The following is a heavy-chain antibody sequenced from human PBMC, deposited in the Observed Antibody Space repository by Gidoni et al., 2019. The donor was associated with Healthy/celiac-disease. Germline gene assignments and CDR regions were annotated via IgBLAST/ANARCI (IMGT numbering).Heavy chain of an antibody. J-gene: IGHJ6*02. CDR2: ISSSSSDI. V-gene: IGHV3-21*01. CDR1: GFTFSSYS. Sequence: EVQLAESGGGLVKPGGSLRLSCEASGFTFSSYSMNWVRQAPGKGLGWFSSISSSSSDIYYADSVKGRFTISRDNAKNSLYLQMNSLRAEDTAVYYCARNYYYGMDVWGQGTTVTVSS. CDR3: ARNYYYGMDV.